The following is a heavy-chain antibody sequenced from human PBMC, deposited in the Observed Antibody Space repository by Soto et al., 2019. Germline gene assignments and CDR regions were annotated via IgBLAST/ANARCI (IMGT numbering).Heavy chain of an antibody. CDR1: GGSISSYY. Sequence: SETLSLTCTVSGGSISSYYWSWIRQPPGKGLEWIGYIYYSGSTNYNPSLKSRVTISVATSKNQFSLKLSSVTAADTAVYYCARVHRALSSGWYSYFDYWGQGTLVTVSS. J-gene: IGHJ4*02. CDR3: ARVHRALSSGWYSYFDY. D-gene: IGHD6-19*01. V-gene: IGHV4-59*01. CDR2: IYYSGST.